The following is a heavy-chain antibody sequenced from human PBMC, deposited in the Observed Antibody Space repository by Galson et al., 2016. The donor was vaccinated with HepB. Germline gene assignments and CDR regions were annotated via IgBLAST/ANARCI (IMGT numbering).Heavy chain of an antibody. CDR2: ISGSGSTI. CDR1: GFAVAANY. Sequence: SLRLSCAASGFAVAANYMSWIRQAPGKGLEWVSYISGSGSTIYYADSVKGRFTISRDNAKNSMYLHMENLRAEDTAVYFCARGWILQWSAPYGMDLWGQGTTVTVSS. V-gene: IGHV3-11*01. CDR3: ARGWILQWSAPYGMDL. D-gene: IGHD5-18*01. J-gene: IGHJ6*02.